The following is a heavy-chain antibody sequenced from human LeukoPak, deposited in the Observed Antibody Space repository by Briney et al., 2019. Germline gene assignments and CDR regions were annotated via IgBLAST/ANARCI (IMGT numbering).Heavy chain of an antibody. J-gene: IGHJ4*02. Sequence: SETLSLTCAVYGGSFSGYYWSWIRQPPGKGLEWIGEINHSGSTNYNPSLKSRVTISVDTSKNQFSLKLSSVTAADTAVYYCARYSVVTAIFDYWGQGTLVTVSS. CDR3: ARYSVVTAIFDY. V-gene: IGHV4-34*01. CDR1: GGSFSGYY. D-gene: IGHD2-21*02. CDR2: INHSGST.